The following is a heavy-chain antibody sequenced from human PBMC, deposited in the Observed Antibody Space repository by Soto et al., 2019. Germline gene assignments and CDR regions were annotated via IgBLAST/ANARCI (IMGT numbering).Heavy chain of an antibody. J-gene: IGHJ4*02. V-gene: IGHV1-46*01. CDR2: INPSGGST. Sequence: ASVKVSCKASGYTFTSYYMHWVRQAPGQGLEWMGIINPSGGSTSYAQKFQGRVTMTRDTSTSTVYMELSSLRAEDTAIYNYTKDLEATFSNFAYWGQETWVPSPQ. CDR3: TKDLEATFSNFAY. CDR1: GYTFTSYY. D-gene: IGHD3-3*01.